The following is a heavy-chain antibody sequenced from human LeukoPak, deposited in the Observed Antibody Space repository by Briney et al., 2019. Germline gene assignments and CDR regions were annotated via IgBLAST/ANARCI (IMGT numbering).Heavy chain of an antibody. CDR1: GFTFSSYS. D-gene: IGHD3-10*01. Sequence: GGSLRLSCAASGFTFSSYSMNWVRQAPGKGLEWVSYISSSSSTIYYADSVKGRFTISRDNAKNSLYLQMNSLRAEDTAVYYCAKDIGSYYDYWGQGILVTVSS. V-gene: IGHV3-48*01. CDR3: AKDIGSYYDY. J-gene: IGHJ4*02. CDR2: ISSSSSTI.